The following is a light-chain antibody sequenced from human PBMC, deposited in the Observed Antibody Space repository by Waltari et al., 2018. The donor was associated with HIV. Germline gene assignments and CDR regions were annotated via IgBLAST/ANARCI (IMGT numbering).Light chain of an antibody. Sequence: QSVLTQPPSASGTPGQSVPITCSGSSSNIGSNFVYWYQQVPGTAPKLRIDRNNLQPPGVPDRVSGSRSGTSASLAISGLRAEDEADYYCAAWDDSLSGGVFGGGTKLTVL. CDR3: AAWDDSLSGGV. J-gene: IGLJ2*01. V-gene: IGLV1-47*01. CDR1: SSNIGSNF. CDR2: RNN.